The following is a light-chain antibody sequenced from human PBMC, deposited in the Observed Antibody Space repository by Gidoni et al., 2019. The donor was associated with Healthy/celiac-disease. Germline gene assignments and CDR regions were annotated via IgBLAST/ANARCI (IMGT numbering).Light chain of an antibody. Sequence: DIEMTQSPSSLSASVGDRVTITCRASQCISRYLIWYQQKPGKDPKLLIYAASSLQIGVPSRFSGSGSATAFSLTISSLQPADVVTSYCQQRYSTLPPFGQGTKVEIK. CDR1: QCISRY. CDR2: AAS. V-gene: IGKV1-39*01. J-gene: IGKJ1*01. CDR3: QQRYSTLPP.